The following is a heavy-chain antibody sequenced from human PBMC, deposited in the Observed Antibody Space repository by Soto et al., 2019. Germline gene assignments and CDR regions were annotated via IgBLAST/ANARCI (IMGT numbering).Heavy chain of an antibody. V-gene: IGHV1-69*13. CDR2: IIPIFGTA. CDR3: AIEGYCSGGSCYLGYNWFDP. J-gene: IGHJ5*02. CDR1: GGTFSSYA. Sequence: ASVKVSCKASGGTFSSYAISWVRQAPGQGLEWMGGIIPIFGTANYAQKFQGRVTITADESTSTAYMELSSLRSEDTAVYYCAIEGYCSGGSCYLGYNWFDPWGQGTLVTVSS. D-gene: IGHD2-15*01.